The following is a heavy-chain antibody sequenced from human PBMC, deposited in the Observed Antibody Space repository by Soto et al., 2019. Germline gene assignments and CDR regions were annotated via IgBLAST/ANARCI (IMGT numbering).Heavy chain of an antibody. Sequence: EVQLVESGGDLVQPGRSLRLSCAASGFTSDDYAMHWVRQAPGKGLEWVSGIAWTGGSTGYADSVKGRFTISRDSAKNCLYLQMNSLRTEDTALYYCAKGKLAAAIPFGWGYYMDVWGKGTTVTVSS. V-gene: IGHV3-9*02. CDR3: AKGKLAAAIPFGWGYYMDV. CDR2: IAWTGGST. CDR1: GFTSDDYA. J-gene: IGHJ6*03. D-gene: IGHD3-16*01.